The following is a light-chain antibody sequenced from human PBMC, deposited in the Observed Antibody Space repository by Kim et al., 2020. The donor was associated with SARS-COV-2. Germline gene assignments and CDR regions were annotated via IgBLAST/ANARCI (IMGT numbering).Light chain of an antibody. CDR1: QSVNTF. Sequence: EIVLTQSPATLSLSPGERATLSCRASQSVNTFVAWYRQRPGQAPTLLIFDASNRATGIPARFSGSGSGTDFTLTISSLEPEDFAVYYCQQRNNWLTFGGGTTVEIK. J-gene: IGKJ4*01. V-gene: IGKV3-11*01. CDR2: DAS. CDR3: QQRNNWLT.